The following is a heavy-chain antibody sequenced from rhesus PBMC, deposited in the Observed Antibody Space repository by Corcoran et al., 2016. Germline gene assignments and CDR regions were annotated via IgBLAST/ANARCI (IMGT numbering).Heavy chain of an antibody. J-gene: IGHJ5-2*02. CDR3: VRKSIIAAGALDV. CDR1: GGSINDNYY. D-gene: IGHD6-31*01. V-gene: IGHV4-106*01. CDR2: FYGSGGSP. Sequence: QVLLQESGPGLVKPSETLSLSCAVSGGSINDNYYWNWIRQPPGKGLEWIGNFYGSGGSPHSNPPLQMRVTISKDTSKSQFSLKLNSVTAADTAVYYCVRKSIIAAGALDVWGRGVLVIVSS.